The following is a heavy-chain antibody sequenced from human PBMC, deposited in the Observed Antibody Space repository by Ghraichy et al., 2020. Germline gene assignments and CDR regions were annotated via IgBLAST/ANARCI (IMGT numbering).Heavy chain of an antibody. Sequence: GASLRLSCAASGFTFSSYWMHWVRQAPGKGLVWVSRISSDGTTTSYADSVKGRFTISRDNAKNTLYLQMNSLRAEDTAVYYCTRAGEEDMVGANDAFDIWGRGTLATVSS. D-gene: IGHD1-26*01. J-gene: IGHJ3*02. V-gene: IGHV3-74*01. CDR3: TRAGEEDMVGANDAFDI. CDR2: ISSDGTTT. CDR1: GFTFSSYW.